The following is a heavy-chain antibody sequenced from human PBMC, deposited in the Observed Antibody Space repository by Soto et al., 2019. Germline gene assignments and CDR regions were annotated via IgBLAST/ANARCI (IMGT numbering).Heavy chain of an antibody. Sequence: SGLRGEPTQTLTLACTFSGFSLSTSGVGVGWIRQPPGKALEWLALIYWDDDKRYSPSLKSRLTITKDTSKNQVVLTMTYMDPVDTATYYCGHRKDPGSGSYPDAFDVWGQGTMVTVSS. V-gene: IGHV2-5*02. J-gene: IGHJ3*01. CDR3: GHRKDPGSGSYPDAFDV. CDR2: IYWDDDK. CDR1: GFSLSTSGVG. D-gene: IGHD3-10*01.